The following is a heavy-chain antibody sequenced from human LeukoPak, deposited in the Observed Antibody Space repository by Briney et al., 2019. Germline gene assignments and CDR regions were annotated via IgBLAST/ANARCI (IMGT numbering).Heavy chain of an antibody. J-gene: IGHJ4*02. CDR3: AKGGVRLWFGGGLFDY. D-gene: IGHD3-10*01. CDR2: ISYDGSNK. Sequence: GRSLRLSCAASGFTFSSYGMHWVRQAPGKGLEWVAAISYDGSNKYYADSVKGRFTISRDNSKNTLYLQMNSLRAEDTAVYYCAKGGVRLWFGGGLFDYWGQGTLVTVSS. CDR1: GFTFSSYG. V-gene: IGHV3-30*18.